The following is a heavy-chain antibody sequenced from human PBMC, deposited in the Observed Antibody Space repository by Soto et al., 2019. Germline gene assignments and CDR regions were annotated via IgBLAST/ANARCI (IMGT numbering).Heavy chain of an antibody. CDR1: GYTFTGYY. Sequence: ASVKISCKASGYTFTGYYMHWVRQAPGQGLEWMGWINPNSGGTNYAQKFQGRVTITADESTSTAYMELSSLRSEDTAVYYCARDGGSFGNWFDPWGQGTLVTVSS. J-gene: IGHJ5*02. V-gene: IGHV1-2*02. CDR2: INPNSGGT. CDR3: ARDGGSFGNWFDP. D-gene: IGHD3-16*01.